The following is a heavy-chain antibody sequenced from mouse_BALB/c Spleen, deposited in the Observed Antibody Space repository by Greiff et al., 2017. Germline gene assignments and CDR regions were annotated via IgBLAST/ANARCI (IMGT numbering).Heavy chain of an antibody. J-gene: IGHJ2*01. CDR1: GYSITSDYA. CDR3: ARHYGYDFDY. D-gene: IGHD1-2*01. V-gene: IGHV3-2*02. Sequence: EVKLMESGPGLVKPSQSLSLTCTVTGYSITSDYAWNWIRQFPGNKLEWMGYISYSGSTSYNPSLKSRISITRDTSKNQFFLQLNSVTTEDTATYYCARHYGYDFDYWGQGTTLTVSS. CDR2: ISYSGST.